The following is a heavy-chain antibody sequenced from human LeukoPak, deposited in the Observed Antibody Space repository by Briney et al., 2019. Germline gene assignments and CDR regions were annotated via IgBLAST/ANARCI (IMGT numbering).Heavy chain of an antibody. D-gene: IGHD5-12*01. Sequence: GGSLRLSCAVSGFTFSSYAMSWVRQAPGKGLEWVSAISGSGGSTYYADSVKGRFTVSRDNSKNTLYLQMNSLRAEDTAVYYCAKGRGYSGYDDATRLVWGQGTLVTVSS. CDR3: AKGRGYSGYDDATRLV. J-gene: IGHJ4*02. CDR1: GFTFSSYA. V-gene: IGHV3-23*01. CDR2: ISGSGGST.